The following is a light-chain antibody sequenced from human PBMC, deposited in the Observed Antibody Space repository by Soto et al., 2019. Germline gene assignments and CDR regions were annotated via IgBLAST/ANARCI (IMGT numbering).Light chain of an antibody. Sequence: DIQMTQSPSSLSASVGDRVTITCRASQSISSYLNWYQHKPGKAPKLLIYTASSLQSGVPSRFSGSGSGTDFTLTTSSLQPEDFATYYCQQSYNTPWTFGQGTKVDIK. V-gene: IGKV1-39*01. J-gene: IGKJ1*01. CDR1: QSISSY. CDR3: QQSYNTPWT. CDR2: TAS.